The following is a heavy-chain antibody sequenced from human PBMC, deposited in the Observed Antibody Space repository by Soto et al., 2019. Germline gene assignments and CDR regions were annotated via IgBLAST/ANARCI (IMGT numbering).Heavy chain of an antibody. V-gene: IGHV4-4*02. CDR3: LRDPAAGGLDFDS. J-gene: IGHJ4*02. D-gene: IGHD2-15*01. CDR2: IYHSGST. Sequence: QVQLQESGPGLVKPSGTLSLTCAVSGDSISNNKWWTWVRQPPGKGLEWIGEIYHSGSTHYNPSLKSRLTISVDKSKNQFSLKLTSVTAADTGVYYCLRDPAAGGLDFDSWGQGTLVTVSS. CDR1: GDSISNNKW.